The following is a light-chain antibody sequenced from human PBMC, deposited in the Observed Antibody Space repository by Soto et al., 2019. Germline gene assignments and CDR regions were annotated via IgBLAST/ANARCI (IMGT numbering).Light chain of an antibody. CDR1: SSDVGTYDY. Sequence: QSALPQPRSVSGSPGQSVTISCTGTSSDVGTYDYVSWYQQHPGKAPKVLIYDVIKRPSGVPDRFSGSKSGNTASLTISGLRAEDEADYYCCSYAGSYTDVFGTGTKVTVL. CDR3: CSYAGSYTDV. V-gene: IGLV2-11*01. CDR2: DVI. J-gene: IGLJ1*01.